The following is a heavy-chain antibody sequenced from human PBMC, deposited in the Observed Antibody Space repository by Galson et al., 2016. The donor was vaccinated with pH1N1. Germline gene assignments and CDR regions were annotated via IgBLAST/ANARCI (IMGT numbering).Heavy chain of an antibody. V-gene: IGHV7-4-1*02. CDR2: IHTTTGDP. CDR3: ARESYRCSGGSCYFDS. J-gene: IGHJ4*02. D-gene: IGHD2-15*01. CDR1: GYTFASYA. Sequence: SVKVSCKASGYTFASYAINWVRQVPGQGLEWMGWIHTTTGDPSYGQGFTGRFVFSLDTSVTTAYLQISSLETEDAAVYYYARESYRCSGGSCYFDSWGQGTLVTVSS.